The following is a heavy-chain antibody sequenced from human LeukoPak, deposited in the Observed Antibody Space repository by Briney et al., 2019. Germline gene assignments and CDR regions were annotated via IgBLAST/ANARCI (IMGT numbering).Heavy chain of an antibody. CDR3: ATSSGYYAFDP. J-gene: IGHJ5*02. V-gene: IGHV1-69*04. CDR2: IIPILGIA. D-gene: IGHD3-3*01. Sequence: ASVKVSCKASGGTFSSYAISRVRQAPGQGLEWMGRIIPILGIANYAQKFQGRVTITADKSTSTAYMELSSLRSEDTAVYYCATSSGYYAFDPWGQGTLVTVSS. CDR1: GGTFSSYA.